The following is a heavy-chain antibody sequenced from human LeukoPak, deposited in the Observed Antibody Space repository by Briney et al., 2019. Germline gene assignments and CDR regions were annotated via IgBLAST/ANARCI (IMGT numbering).Heavy chain of an antibody. J-gene: IGHJ5*02. CDR2: ISSSSSYI. D-gene: IGHD6-13*01. V-gene: IGHV3-21*01. Sequence: GSLRLSCAASGFTFSNYSMNWVRQAPGKGLEWVSSISSSSSYIYYADSVKGRFTISRDNAKNSLYLQMNSLRAQDTAGYYRARDRRSRIAAAGNWFDPWGQGTLVTVSS. CDR3: ARDRRSRIAAAGNWFDP. CDR1: GFTFSNYS.